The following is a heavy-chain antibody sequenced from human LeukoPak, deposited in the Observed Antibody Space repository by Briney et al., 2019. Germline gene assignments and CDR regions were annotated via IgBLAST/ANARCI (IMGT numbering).Heavy chain of an antibody. CDR3: ARATAVSRAHQDY. J-gene: IGHJ4*02. CDR1: GFTFSSYA. Sequence: GRSLRLSCAASGFTFSSYAMHWVRQAPVKGLEWVAVISYDGSNKYYADSVKGRFTISRDNSKNTLYLQMNSLRAEDTAVYYCARATAVSRAHQDYWGQGTLVTVSS. CDR2: ISYDGSNK. V-gene: IGHV3-30-3*01.